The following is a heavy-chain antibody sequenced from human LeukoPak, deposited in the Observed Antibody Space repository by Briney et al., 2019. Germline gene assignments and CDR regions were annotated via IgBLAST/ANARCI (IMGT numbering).Heavy chain of an antibody. V-gene: IGHV3-11*01. Sequence: GGSLRLSCAASGFSISDYYMDWIRQAPGKGLEWISYISSTGGTISYADSVKGRFTISRDNAKNSLFLQMNALRAEDTAVYYCARGTLYYGSESYDYWGQGTLVAVSS. CDR3: ARGTLYYGSESYDY. D-gene: IGHD3-10*01. CDR1: GFSISDYY. J-gene: IGHJ4*02. CDR2: ISSTGGTI.